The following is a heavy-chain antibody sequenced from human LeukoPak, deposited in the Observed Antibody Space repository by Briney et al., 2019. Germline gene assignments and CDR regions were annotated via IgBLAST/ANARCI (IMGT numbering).Heavy chain of an antibody. Sequence: GGSLRLSCAASGFTFSSYSMNWVRQAPGKGLEWVSSISSSSSYIYYADSVKGRFTISRDNAKNSLYLQMNSLRAEDTAVYYCARDGYYDILTGYAHWVRTTSPWYMDVWGKGTTVTISS. CDR1: GFTFSSYS. J-gene: IGHJ6*03. CDR3: ARDGYYDILTGYAHWVRTTSPWYMDV. CDR2: ISSSSSYI. V-gene: IGHV3-21*01. D-gene: IGHD3-9*01.